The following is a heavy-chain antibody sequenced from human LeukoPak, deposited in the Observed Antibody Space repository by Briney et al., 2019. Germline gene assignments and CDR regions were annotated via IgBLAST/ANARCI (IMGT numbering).Heavy chain of an antibody. J-gene: IGHJ4*02. CDR2: ISRTTTYI. V-gene: IGHV3-21*01. CDR1: GFTFSSYA. Sequence: GGSLRLSCAASGFTFSSYAMNWVRQAPGKGLEWVSSISRTTTYIYYTDSVKGRFTISRDNAKNSLYLQMNSLRAEDTAIYYCARVGANYNGYYFESWGQGALVTVSS. CDR3: ARVGANYNGYYFES. D-gene: IGHD4/OR15-4a*01.